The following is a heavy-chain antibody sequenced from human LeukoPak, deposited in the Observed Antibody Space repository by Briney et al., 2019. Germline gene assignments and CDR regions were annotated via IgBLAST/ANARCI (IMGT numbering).Heavy chain of an antibody. CDR1: GGSFSGYY. J-gene: IGHJ4*02. Sequence: NASETLSLTCAVYGGSFSGYYWSWIRQPPGKGLEWIGSIYYSGSTYYNPSLKSRVTISVDTSKNQFSLKLSSVTAADTAVYYCAREGGSYYKRFDYWGQGTLVTVSS. CDR2: IYYSGST. D-gene: IGHD1-26*01. V-gene: IGHV4-34*01. CDR3: AREGGSYYKRFDY.